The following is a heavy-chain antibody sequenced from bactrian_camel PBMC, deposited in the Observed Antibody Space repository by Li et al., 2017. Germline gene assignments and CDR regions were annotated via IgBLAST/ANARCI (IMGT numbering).Heavy chain of an antibody. CDR1: GFTFSSYW. CDR2: INTDGGST. Sequence: HVQLVESGGGLVQPGGSLRLSCAASGFTFSSYWMYWVRQAPGKGLEWLSAINTDGGSTYYADSAKGRFTISRDNAKNTVYLQLNSLKTEDMAIYYCAKNFFAIYTEYAKRTGTMDYWGKGTRVTVS. V-gene: IGHV3S1*01. D-gene: IGHD2*01. J-gene: IGHJ7*01.